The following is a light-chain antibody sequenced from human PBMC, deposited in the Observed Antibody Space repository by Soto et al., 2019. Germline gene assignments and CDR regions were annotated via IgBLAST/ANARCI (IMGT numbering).Light chain of an antibody. V-gene: IGLV2-11*01. CDR2: EVS. CDR1: SSDVGGYNY. J-gene: IGLJ1*01. Sequence: QSALTQPRSVSGSPGQSVTISCTGTSSDVGGYNYVSWYQQHPGKAPKVIIYEVSKRPSRVSDRFSASKSGNTASLTISGLQAEDEADYSCCSHAASYTYVFGTGTKVTVL. CDR3: CSHAASYTYV.